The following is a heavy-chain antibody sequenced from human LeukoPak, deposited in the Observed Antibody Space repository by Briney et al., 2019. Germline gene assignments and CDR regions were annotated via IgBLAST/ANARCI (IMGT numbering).Heavy chain of an antibody. CDR2: ISYDGSNK. D-gene: IGHD2-8*01. Sequence: GGSLRLSCAASGFTFSSYAMHWVRQAPGKGLEWVAVISYDGSNKYYADSVKGRFTISGDNSKNTLYLQMNSLRAEDTAVYYCARESGVLQFDYWGQGTLVTVSS. CDR1: GFTFSSYA. CDR3: ARESGVLQFDY. J-gene: IGHJ4*02. V-gene: IGHV3-30*04.